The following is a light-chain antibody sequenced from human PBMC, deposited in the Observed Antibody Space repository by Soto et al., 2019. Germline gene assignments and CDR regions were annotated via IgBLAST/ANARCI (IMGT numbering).Light chain of an antibody. V-gene: IGLV7-43*01. CDR2: STN. CDR1: TGAVTSGYY. Sequence: QAVVTQEPSLTVSPGGTVTLTCATSTGAVTSGYYPNWFQQKPGQAPRALIYSTNNKYSWTPARFSGSLLGGKAALTLSGVQXXXXADYYCLLYYGGQLGVFGGGTKLTVL. CDR3: LLYYGGQLGV. J-gene: IGLJ2*01.